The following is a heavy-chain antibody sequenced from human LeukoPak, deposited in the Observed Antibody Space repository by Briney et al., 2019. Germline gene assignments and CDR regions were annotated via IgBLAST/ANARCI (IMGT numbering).Heavy chain of an antibody. CDR3: ASDREYYYGSGSFDY. V-gene: IGHV3-7*04. J-gene: IGHJ4*02. CDR1: GFTFSSYW. D-gene: IGHD3-10*01. CDR2: IKQDGSEK. Sequence: PGGSLRLSCAASGFTFSSYWMSWVRQAPGKGLEWVANIKQDGSEKYYVDSVKGRFTISRDNAKKSLYLQMNSLRAEDTAVYYCASDREYYYGSGSFDYWGQGALVTVSS.